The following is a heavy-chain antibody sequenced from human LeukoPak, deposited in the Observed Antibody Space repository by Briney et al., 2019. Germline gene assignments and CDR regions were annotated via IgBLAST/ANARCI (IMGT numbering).Heavy chain of an antibody. J-gene: IGHJ4*02. CDR2: IYYSGST. Sequence: KTSETLSLTCTVSGGSVSSGSCYWSWIRQPPGKGLEWIGYIYYSGSTNYNPSLKSRVTISVDTSKNQFSLKLSSVTAADTAVYYCARSIVGATDFDYWGQGTLVTVSS. D-gene: IGHD1-26*01. CDR1: GGSVSSGSCY. CDR3: ARSIVGATDFDY. V-gene: IGHV4-61*01.